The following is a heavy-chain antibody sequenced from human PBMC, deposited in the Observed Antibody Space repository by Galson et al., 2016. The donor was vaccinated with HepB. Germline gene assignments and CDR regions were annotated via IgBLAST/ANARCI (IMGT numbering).Heavy chain of an antibody. CDR3: ASIFRYSSSQHPGY. J-gene: IGHJ4*02. CDR1: GFTFSSYS. Sequence: SLRLSCASSGFTFSSYSMNWVRQAPGKGLEWVSSISSSSSYIYYADSVKGRFTISRDNAKNSLYLQMDSLRAEDTAVYYCASIFRYSSSQHPGYWGQGTLVTVSS. CDR2: ISSSSSYI. D-gene: IGHD6-13*01. V-gene: IGHV3-21*04.